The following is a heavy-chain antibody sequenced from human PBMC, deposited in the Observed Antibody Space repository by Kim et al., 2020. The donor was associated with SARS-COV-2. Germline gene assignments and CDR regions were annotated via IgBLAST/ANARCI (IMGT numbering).Heavy chain of an antibody. J-gene: IGHJ3*02. CDR3: TTAVAAEGDAFAI. Sequence: GGSLRLSCAASGFTFSNAWMSWVRQAPGKGLEWVGRIKSKTDGGTTDYAAPVKGRFTISRDDSKNTLYLQMNSLKTEDTAVYYCTTAVAAEGDAFAIWGQGPMVTVSS. CDR2: IKSKTDGGTT. CDR1: GFTFSNAW. D-gene: IGHD6-19*01. V-gene: IGHV3-15*01.